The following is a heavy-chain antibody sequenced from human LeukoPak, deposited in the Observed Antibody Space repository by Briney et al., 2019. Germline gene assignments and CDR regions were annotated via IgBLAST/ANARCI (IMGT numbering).Heavy chain of an antibody. CDR2: IKSKTDGGTT. D-gene: IGHD3-16*01. V-gene: IGHV3-15*01. CDR1: GFTFSNAW. Sequence: GGSLTLSCAASGFTFSNAWMSWVRQAPGKGLEWVGRIKSKTDGGTTDYAAPVKGRFTISRDDSKNTLYLQMNSLKTEDTAVYYCTTDLSSGGNFDYWGQGTLVTASS. CDR3: TTDLSSGGNFDY. J-gene: IGHJ4*02.